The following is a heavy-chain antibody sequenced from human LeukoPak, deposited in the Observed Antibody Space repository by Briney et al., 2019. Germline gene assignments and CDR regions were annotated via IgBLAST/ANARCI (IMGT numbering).Heavy chain of an antibody. J-gene: IGHJ4*02. CDR1: GGSISSSSYY. Sequence: SETLSLTCTVSGGSISSSSYYWGWIRQPPGKGLEWIGSIYYSGSTYYNPSLKSRVTISVDTSKNQFSLKLSSVTAADTAVYYCARDLRWLLTVTTHHFDYWGQGTLVTVSS. CDR3: ARDLRWLLTVTTHHFDY. V-gene: IGHV4-39*07. D-gene: IGHD4-17*01. CDR2: IYYSGST.